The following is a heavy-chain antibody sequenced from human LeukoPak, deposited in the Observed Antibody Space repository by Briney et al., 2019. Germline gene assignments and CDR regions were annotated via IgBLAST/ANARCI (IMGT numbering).Heavy chain of an antibody. CDR1: GGSFTGYY. J-gene: IGHJ4*02. CDR3: ARAACRAGL. D-gene: IGHD6-19*01. Sequence: PPETLSLTCAVYGGSFTGYYWSWIRQPPRQGLEWIGEINHSGSTNYNPSLKIRVTISVDTSKNQFSLKLSSVTAADTAVYYCARAACRAGLWGQGTQVTVSS. V-gene: IGHV4-34*01. CDR2: INHSGST.